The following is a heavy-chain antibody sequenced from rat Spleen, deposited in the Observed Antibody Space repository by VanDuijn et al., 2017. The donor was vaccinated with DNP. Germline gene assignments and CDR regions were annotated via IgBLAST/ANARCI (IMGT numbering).Heavy chain of an antibody. Sequence: QVQLEESGPGLVQPSQTLSLTCTVSGFSFTSYGVSWVRQPPGKGLEWIAALSSAGITYYNSALKSRMSISRDTSKNQLFLKMDSLQGEDTAIYFCTSSYSSSGFAYWGQGTLVTVSS. D-gene: IGHD1-2*01. CDR1: GFSFTSYG. J-gene: IGHJ3*01. CDR3: TSSYSSSGFAY. V-gene: IGHV2S12*01. CDR2: LSSAGIT.